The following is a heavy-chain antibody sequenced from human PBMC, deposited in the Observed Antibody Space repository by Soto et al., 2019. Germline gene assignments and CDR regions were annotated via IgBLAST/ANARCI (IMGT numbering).Heavy chain of an antibody. V-gene: IGHV1-18*01. Sequence: ASVKVSCKASGYTFTSYGISWVRQAPGQGLEWMGWISAYNGNTNYAQKLQGRVTMTTDTSTSTAYMELRSLRSDDTAVYYCARESKEDRRSSIAYDFDYWGQGTLVTVSS. CDR1: GYTFTSYG. J-gene: IGHJ4*02. CDR2: ISAYNGNT. CDR3: ARESKEDRRSSIAYDFDY. D-gene: IGHD6-6*01.